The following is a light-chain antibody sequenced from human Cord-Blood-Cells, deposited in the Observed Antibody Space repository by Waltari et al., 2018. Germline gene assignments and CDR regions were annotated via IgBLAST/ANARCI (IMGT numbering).Light chain of an antibody. J-gene: IGKJ2*01. Sequence: EIVMTQSPATLSVSPGERATLSCRASQSVSSNLAWYQQKPGQAPRLLIDGASTRATGIPARFSGSGSGTEFTLIISSLQSEDFAVYYCQQYNNWPYTFGQGTKLEIK. CDR2: GAS. V-gene: IGKV3-15*01. CDR3: QQYNNWPYT. CDR1: QSVSSN.